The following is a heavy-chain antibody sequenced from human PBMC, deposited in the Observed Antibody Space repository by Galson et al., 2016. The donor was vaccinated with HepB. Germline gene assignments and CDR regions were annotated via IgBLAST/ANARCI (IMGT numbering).Heavy chain of an antibody. CDR1: GFTFRNYW. CDR2: IKEDGSEK. V-gene: IGHV3-7*03. Sequence: SLRLSCAASGFTFRNYWMNWVRQAPGKGLEWVANIKEDGSEKYYVDSVKGRLTISRDNAQNSLYLQMNSLRAEDTAVYYCARDDGYSYAVDYWGQGTLVTVSS. J-gene: IGHJ4*02. CDR3: ARDDGYSYAVDY. D-gene: IGHD5-24*01.